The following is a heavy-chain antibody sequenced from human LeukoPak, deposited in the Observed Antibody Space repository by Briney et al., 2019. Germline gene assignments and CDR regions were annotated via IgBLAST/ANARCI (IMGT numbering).Heavy chain of an antibody. V-gene: IGHV3-9*01. J-gene: IGHJ4*02. CDR1: GFTFDDYA. D-gene: IGHD3-16*02. Sequence: SLRLSCVASGFTFDDYAMHWVRQAPGKGLEWVSGINWNSGTIGYADSVKGRFTISRDNAKNSLYLQMNSLRAEDTALYYCAKDISVGGVITYSFGYWGQGTLVTVSS. CDR2: INWNSGTI. CDR3: AKDISVGGVITYSFGY.